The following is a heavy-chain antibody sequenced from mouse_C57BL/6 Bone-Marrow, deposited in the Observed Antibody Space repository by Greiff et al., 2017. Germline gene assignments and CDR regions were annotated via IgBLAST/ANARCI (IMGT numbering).Heavy chain of an antibody. D-gene: IGHD3-3*01. CDR3: ARKGPTGPWFAY. Sequence: QVQLKESGAELVRPGTSVKVSCKASGYAFTNYLIEWVKQRPGQGLEWIGVINPGSGGTNYNEKFKGKATLTADKSSSTAYMQLSSLTAEASAVYFCARKGPTGPWFAYWGQGTLVTVSA. CDR1: GYAFTNYL. J-gene: IGHJ3*01. V-gene: IGHV1-54*01. CDR2: INPGSGGT.